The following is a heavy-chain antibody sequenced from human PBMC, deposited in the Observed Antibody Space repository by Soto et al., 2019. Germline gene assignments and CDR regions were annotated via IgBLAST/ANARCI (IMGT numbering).Heavy chain of an antibody. CDR3: AGDDFSSSWSHYFDY. CDR2: ISYDGSNK. CDR1: GFTFSSYA. D-gene: IGHD6-13*01. V-gene: IGHV3-30-3*01. J-gene: IGHJ4*02. Sequence: GGSLRLSCAASGFTFSSYAMHWVRQAPGKGLEWVAVISYDGSNKYYADSVKGRFTISRDNSKNTLYLQMNSLRAEDTAVYYCAGDDFSSSWSHYFDYWGQGTLVTVSS.